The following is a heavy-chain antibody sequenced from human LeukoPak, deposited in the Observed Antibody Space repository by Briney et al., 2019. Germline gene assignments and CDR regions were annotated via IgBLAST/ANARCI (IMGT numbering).Heavy chain of an antibody. CDR2: IIPILGIA. Sequence: ASVKVSCKASGGTFSSYAISWVRQAPGQGLEWMGRIIPILGIANYARKFQGRVTITADKSTSTAYMELSSLRSEDTAVYYCEAITGTLFDYWGQGTLVTVSS. D-gene: IGHD1-20*01. CDR1: GGTFSSYA. V-gene: IGHV1-69*04. J-gene: IGHJ4*02. CDR3: EAITGTLFDY.